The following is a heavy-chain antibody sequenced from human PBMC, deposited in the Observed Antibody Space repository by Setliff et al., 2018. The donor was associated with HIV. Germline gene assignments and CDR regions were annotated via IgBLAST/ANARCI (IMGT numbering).Heavy chain of an antibody. Sequence: PSETLSLTCFVSGYSISGDYYWGWIRQPPGKGLEWIGSINHRGITYYNPSLKSRVTISVDTSNNQFSLYLKSVTAADTAVYYCVRVNWFDPWGQGTLVTV. CDR3: VRVNWFDP. CDR1: GYSISGDYY. V-gene: IGHV4-38-2*01. CDR2: INHRGIT. J-gene: IGHJ5*02.